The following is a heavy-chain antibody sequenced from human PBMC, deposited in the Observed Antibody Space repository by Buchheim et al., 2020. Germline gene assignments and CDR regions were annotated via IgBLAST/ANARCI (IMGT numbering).Heavy chain of an antibody. CDR3: ARLKAYSSSWYGYYYDSSGYYYFDY. V-gene: IGHV1-2*02. Sequence: QVQLVQSEAEVKKPGASVKVSCKASGYTFTGYYMHWVRQAPGQGLEWMGWINPNSGGTNYAQKFQGRVTMTRDTSISTAYMELSRLRSDDTAVYYCARLKAYSSSWYGYYYDSSGYYYFDYWGQGTL. D-gene: IGHD3-22*01. CDR1: GYTFTGYY. CDR2: INPNSGGT. J-gene: IGHJ4*02.